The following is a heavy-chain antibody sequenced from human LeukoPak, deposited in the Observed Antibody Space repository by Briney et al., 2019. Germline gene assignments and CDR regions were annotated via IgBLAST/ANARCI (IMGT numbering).Heavy chain of an antibody. Sequence: GGSLRLSCAAPGFTFSSCAMSWVRQAPGKGLEWVSAISGSGGRPYYADSVKGRFTISRDNSKNTLYLQMNSLRAEDTAVYYCARHPEPGYCSSTSCHESYFDYWGQGTLVTVSS. J-gene: IGHJ4*02. CDR3: ARHPEPGYCSSTSCHESYFDY. V-gene: IGHV3-23*01. D-gene: IGHD2-2*01. CDR2: ISGSGGRP. CDR1: GFTFSSCA.